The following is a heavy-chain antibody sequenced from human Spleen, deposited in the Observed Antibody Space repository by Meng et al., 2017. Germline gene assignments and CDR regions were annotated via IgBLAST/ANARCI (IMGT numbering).Heavy chain of an antibody. CDR1: WGSFSVYH. D-gene: IGHD3-10*01. CDR2: INHSGST. V-gene: IGHV4-34*01. CDR3: ARGLYYGSGSWYFDL. J-gene: IGHJ2*01. Sequence: CAACLLCPSDTLSLTVSVYWGSFSVYHWNWTRQPPGKGLEWIGEINHSGSTNYNPSLKSRVTISVDTSKNQFSLKLSSVTAADTAVYYCARGLYYGSGSWYFDLWGRGTLVTVSS.